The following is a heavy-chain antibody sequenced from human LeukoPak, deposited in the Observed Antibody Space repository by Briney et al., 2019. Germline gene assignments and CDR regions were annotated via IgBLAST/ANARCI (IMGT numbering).Heavy chain of an antibody. CDR2: INPNSGGT. CDR3: ARAPYCSSTSCHDAFDI. CDR1: GYTFTDYY. V-gene: IGHV1-2*02. D-gene: IGHD2-2*01. Sequence: ASVKVSCKASGYTFTDYYIHWVRQAPGQGLEWMGWINPNSGGTNYAQKFQGRVTMTRDTSISTAYMELSRLRSDDTAVYYCARAPYCSSTSCHDAFDIWGQGTMVTVSS. J-gene: IGHJ3*02.